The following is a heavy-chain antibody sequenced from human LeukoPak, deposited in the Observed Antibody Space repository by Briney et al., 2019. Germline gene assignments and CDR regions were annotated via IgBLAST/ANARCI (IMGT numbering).Heavy chain of an antibody. CDR1: GFTFSSYS. V-gene: IGHV3-48*04. D-gene: IGHD4-17*01. J-gene: IGHJ4*02. CDR2: ISSASGNK. CDR3: ARSCGDYVYFDY. Sequence: GGSLRLSCAASGFTFSSYSMHWVRQAPGKGLEWVAYISSASGNKYYADSVKGRFTISRDNAKNSLFLQMNSRRAENQAVYYCARSCGDYVYFDYWGQGTLVTVSS.